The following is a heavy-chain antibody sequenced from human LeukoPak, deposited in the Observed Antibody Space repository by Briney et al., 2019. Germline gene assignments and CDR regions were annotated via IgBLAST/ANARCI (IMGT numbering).Heavy chain of an antibody. D-gene: IGHD3-9*01. CDR2: INPNSGGT. CDR3: ARGYILTGYSKLFIY. Sequence: RASVKVSCKASGYTFTGYYMHWVRQAPGQGLEWMGRINPNSGGTNYAQKFQGRVTMTRDTSISTAYMELSRLRSDDTAVYYCARGYILTGYSKLFIYWGQGTLVTVSS. J-gene: IGHJ4*02. V-gene: IGHV1-2*06. CDR1: GYTFTGYY.